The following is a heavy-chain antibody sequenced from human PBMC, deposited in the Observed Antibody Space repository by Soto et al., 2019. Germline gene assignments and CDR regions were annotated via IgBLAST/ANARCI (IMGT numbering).Heavy chain of an antibody. J-gene: IGHJ3*02. Sequence: SETLSLTCTVSGGSISSSSYYWGWIRQPPGKGLEWIGSIYYSGSTYYNPSLKSRVTISVDTSKNQFSLKLSSVTAADTAVYYCASRATGYSGYDFAFDIWGQGTMVTVSS. CDR2: IYYSGST. D-gene: IGHD5-12*01. CDR3: ASRATGYSGYDFAFDI. CDR1: GGSISSSSYY. V-gene: IGHV4-39*01.